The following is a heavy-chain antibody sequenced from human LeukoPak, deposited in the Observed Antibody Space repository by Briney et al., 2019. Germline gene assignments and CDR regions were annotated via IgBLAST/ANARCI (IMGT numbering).Heavy chain of an antibody. Sequence: GGSLRLSCAASGFTFSNYAMSWVRQAPGMGLEWVSAVSGSGGSTYYADSVKGRFTISRDNSKNTLYPQMNSLRAEDTAVYYCAKGPLVYALTYFDYWGQGTLVTVSS. CDR1: GFTFSNYA. V-gene: IGHV3-23*01. CDR3: AKGPLVYALTYFDY. D-gene: IGHD2-8*01. J-gene: IGHJ4*02. CDR2: VSGSGGST.